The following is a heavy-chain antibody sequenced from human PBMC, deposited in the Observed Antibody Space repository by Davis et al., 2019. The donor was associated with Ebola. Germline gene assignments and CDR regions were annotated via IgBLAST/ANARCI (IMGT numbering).Heavy chain of an antibody. CDR2: INHSGST. J-gene: IGHJ2*01. V-gene: IGHV4-34*01. Sequence: SETLSLTCAVYGGSFSGYYWSWIRQPPGKGLEWIGEINHSGSTNYNPSLKSRVTISVDTSKNQFSLKLSSVTAADTAVYYCARGCSSSSKRGRRYFDLWGRGTLVTVSS. CDR1: GGSFSGYY. CDR3: ARGCSSSSKRGRRYFDL. D-gene: IGHD6-6*01.